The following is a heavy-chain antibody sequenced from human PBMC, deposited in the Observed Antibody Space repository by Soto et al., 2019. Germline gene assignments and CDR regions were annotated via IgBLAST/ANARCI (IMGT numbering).Heavy chain of an antibody. D-gene: IGHD2-2*01. CDR2: ISGSGGST. V-gene: IGHV3-23*01. J-gene: IGHJ3*02. CDR3: AKDPIVVVPAAKRDDAFDI. Sequence: GSLRLSCAASGFTFSSYATSWVRQAPGKGLEWVSAISGSGGSTYYADSVKGRFTISRDNSKNTLYLQMNSLRAEDTAVYYCAKDPIVVVPAAKRDDAFDIWGQGTMVTVSS. CDR1: GFTFSSYA.